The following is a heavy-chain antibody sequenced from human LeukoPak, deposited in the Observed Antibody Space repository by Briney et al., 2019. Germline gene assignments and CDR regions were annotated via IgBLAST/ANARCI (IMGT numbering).Heavy chain of an antibody. V-gene: IGHV3-74*01. D-gene: IGHD6-6*01. Sequence: PGGSLRLSCAASGFTFSSYWMHWVRQAPGKGLVWISRINSDGSSTSYADSVKGRFTISRDNAKNTLYLQMNSLRAEDTAVYYCARDGIAARPPYFDYWGQGTLVTVSS. CDR2: INSDGSST. J-gene: IGHJ4*02. CDR3: ARDGIAARPPYFDY. CDR1: GFTFSSYW.